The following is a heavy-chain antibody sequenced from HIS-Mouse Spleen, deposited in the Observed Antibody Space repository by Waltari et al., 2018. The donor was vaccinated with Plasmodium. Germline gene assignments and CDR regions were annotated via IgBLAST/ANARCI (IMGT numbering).Heavy chain of an antibody. CDR2: SYYSGST. J-gene: IGHJ5*02. D-gene: IGHD1-26*01. V-gene: IGHV4-39*07. CDR1: GGSISSSSYY. Sequence: QLPLQESGPGLVKPSATLSLTCTVSGGSISSSSYYWGWIRQPPWKGLEWIGSSYYSGSTYYNPSLKIRVTISVDTSKNQFSLKRSSVTAADTAVYYCARNSGSYLWWFDPWGQGTLVTVSS. CDR3: ARNSGSYLWWFDP.